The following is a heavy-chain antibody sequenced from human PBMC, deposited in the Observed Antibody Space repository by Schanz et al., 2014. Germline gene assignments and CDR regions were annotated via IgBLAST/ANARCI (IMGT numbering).Heavy chain of an antibody. CDR3: SKDKQGSRSDDS. D-gene: IGHD2-15*01. CDR2: ITTGGNT. CDR1: GFTFSTYA. V-gene: IGHV3-23*01. Sequence: VQLLQSGGALVQPGGSLRLSCSASGFTFSTYAMSWARQTPGKGLEWVSSITTGGNTYYRDSVKDRFIVSRDNSKNTLYLEMNRLRVDDTAVYYCSKDKQGSRSDDSWGQGTLVTVSS. J-gene: IGHJ5*01.